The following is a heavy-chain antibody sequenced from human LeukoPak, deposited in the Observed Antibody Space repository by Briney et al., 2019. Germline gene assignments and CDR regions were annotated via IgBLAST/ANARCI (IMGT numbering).Heavy chain of an antibody. V-gene: IGHV3-7*04. D-gene: IGHD3-9*01. CDR2: IKQDGSEK. J-gene: IGHJ4*02. Sequence: GGSLRLSCAASGFTFSSYWMSWVRQAPGKGLEWVANIKQDGSEKYYVDSVKGRFTITRDNAKNSLYLQMNSLRAEDTAVYYCARGGTYYDILTGYYTAWYFDYWGQETLVTVSS. CDR3: ARGGTYYDILTGYYTAWYFDY. CDR1: GFTFSSYW.